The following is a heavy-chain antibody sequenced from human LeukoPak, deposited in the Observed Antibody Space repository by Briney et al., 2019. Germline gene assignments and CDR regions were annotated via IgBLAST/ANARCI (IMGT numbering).Heavy chain of an antibody. V-gene: IGHV1-46*03. CDR1: GYTFTSYY. CDR3: ARDLDIVATTRNWFDP. D-gene: IGHD5-12*01. Sequence: ASVKVSCKASGYTFTSYYMNWVRQAPGQGLEWMGIINPSGGSTSYAQKFQGRVTMTRDPSTSTVYMELSSLRSEDTAVYYCARDLDIVATTRNWFDPWGQGTLVTVSS. CDR2: INPSGGST. J-gene: IGHJ5*02.